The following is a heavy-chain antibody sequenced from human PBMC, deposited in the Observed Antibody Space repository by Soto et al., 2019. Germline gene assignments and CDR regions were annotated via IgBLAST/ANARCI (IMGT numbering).Heavy chain of an antibody. CDR2: TYLRSKWYH. D-gene: IGHD1-1*01. CDR1: GYSVSSNSAA. J-gene: IGHJ4*02. CDR3: ARDYNGFDF. Sequence: PSQTLSLTCAISGYSVSSNSAAWNWIRQSPSGGLEWLGRTYLRSKWYHDYALSVKSRITIDPDTSKNQFSLQLTSVTPEDTAVYYCARDYNGFDFWGQGTLVTVSS. V-gene: IGHV6-1*01.